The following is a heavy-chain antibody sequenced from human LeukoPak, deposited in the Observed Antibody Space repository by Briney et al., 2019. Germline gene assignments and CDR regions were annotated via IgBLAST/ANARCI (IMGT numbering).Heavy chain of an antibody. V-gene: IGHV3-48*01. Sequence: GGSLRLSCAASGFTFSSYSMNWVRQAPGKGLEWVSYISGSSGTRYYADSVKGRFTISRDNAKNSLYLQMNSLRAEDTAVYFCAREIHSTGYYYAGGYMDVWGEGTTVTVSS. CDR3: AREIHSTGYYYAGGYMDV. CDR2: ISGSSGTR. J-gene: IGHJ6*03. CDR1: GFTFSSYS. D-gene: IGHD3-22*01.